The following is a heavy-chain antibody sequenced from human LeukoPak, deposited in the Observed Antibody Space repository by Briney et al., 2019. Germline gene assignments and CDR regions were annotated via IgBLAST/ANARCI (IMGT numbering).Heavy chain of an antibody. CDR2: IWYDGSNK. CDR3: ARGPSAYPKCFDY. Sequence: PGRSLRPSCAASGFNFSSFVMHWVRQAPGKGLEWVAVIWYDGSNKYYADSVKGRFTISRNNSKNTLYLQMNSLRAEDTAVYYCARGPSAYPKCFDYWGQGTLVTVSS. D-gene: IGHD5-12*01. V-gene: IGHV3-33*01. CDR1: GFNFSSFV. J-gene: IGHJ4*02.